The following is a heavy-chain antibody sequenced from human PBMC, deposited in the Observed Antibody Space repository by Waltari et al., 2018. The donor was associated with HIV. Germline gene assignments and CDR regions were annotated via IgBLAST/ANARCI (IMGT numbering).Heavy chain of an antibody. V-gene: IGHV4-61*02. CDR1: GGSFSSDSSF. Sequence: QVQLQESGPGLVKPSQTLSLTCTVSGGSFSSDSSFWSWIRQPAGEGLEWIGRIYTSGSTNYNPSLKSRVTMSVDTSKNQFSLKLTSVTAADTAVYYCARVVIGGNPNWFDPWGQGTLVTVSS. CDR3: ARVVIGGNPNWFDP. D-gene: IGHD2-15*01. CDR2: IYTSGST. J-gene: IGHJ5*02.